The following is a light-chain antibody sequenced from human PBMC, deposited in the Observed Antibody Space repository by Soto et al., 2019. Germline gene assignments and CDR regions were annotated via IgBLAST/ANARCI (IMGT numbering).Light chain of an antibody. CDR1: QSVSSN. CDR2: GAS. CDR3: QQYGSSPRT. J-gene: IGKJ1*01. V-gene: IGKV3-15*01. Sequence: EIVMTQSPATLSVSPGERATLSCRASQSVSSNLAWYQQKPGQAPRLLIYGASTRATGIPARFSGSGSGTDFTLTISRLEPEDFAVNYCQQYGSSPRTFGQGTKGDIK.